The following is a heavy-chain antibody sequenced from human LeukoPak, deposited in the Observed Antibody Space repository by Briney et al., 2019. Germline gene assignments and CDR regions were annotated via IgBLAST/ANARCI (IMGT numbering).Heavy chain of an antibody. D-gene: IGHD6-13*01. CDR3: AKDDVAAGSGYFDY. V-gene: IGHV3-23*01. J-gene: IGHJ4*02. Sequence: GGSLRLSCAASRFTFSSYAMSWVRQAPGKGLEWVSAISGSGGSTYYADSVKGRFTISRDKSKNTLYLQMNSLRAEDTAVYYCAKDDVAAGSGYFDYWGQGTLVTVSS. CDR1: RFTFSSYA. CDR2: ISGSGGST.